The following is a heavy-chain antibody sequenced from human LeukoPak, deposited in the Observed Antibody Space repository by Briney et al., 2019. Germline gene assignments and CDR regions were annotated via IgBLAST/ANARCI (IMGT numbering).Heavy chain of an antibody. V-gene: IGHV3-69-1*02. CDR2: ITRSTDT. D-gene: IGHD6-19*01. Sequence: GGSLRLSCETSGFIFSASTMIWVRHAPGKGLEWVSYITRSTDTYYADPVRGRFPISRDNAKNSLYLQMSSLRAEDTAIYYCAKRAGESSGWAQFDYWGQGNLVTVAS. J-gene: IGHJ4*02. CDR1: GFIFSAST. CDR3: AKRAGESSGWAQFDY.